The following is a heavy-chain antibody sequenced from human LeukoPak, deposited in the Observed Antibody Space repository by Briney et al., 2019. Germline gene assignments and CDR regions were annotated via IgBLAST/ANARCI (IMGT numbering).Heavy chain of an antibody. CDR1: GFTFSSYA. CDR3: ARGRYDFWSGYYTFDY. D-gene: IGHD3-3*01. V-gene: IGHV3-23*01. Sequence: TGGSLRLSCAASGFTFSSYAMSWVRQAPGKGLEWVSAISGSGGSTYYADSVKGRFTISRDKSKNTLYLQMNSLRAEDTAVYYCARGRYDFWSGYYTFDYWGQGTLVTVSS. J-gene: IGHJ4*02. CDR2: ISGSGGST.